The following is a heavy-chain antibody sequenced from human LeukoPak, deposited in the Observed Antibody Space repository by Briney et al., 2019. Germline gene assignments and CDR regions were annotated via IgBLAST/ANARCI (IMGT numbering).Heavy chain of an antibody. J-gene: IGHJ3*02. CDR3: ASRYCSSTSCYGGDAFDI. CDR1: RDSFTNYW. V-gene: IGHV5-51*01. Sequence: GESLKISCKGSRDSFTNYWIGWVRQMPGKGLEWMGLIHPYDSDTRYSPSFQGQVTISVDKSISTAYLQWSSLKASDTTMYYCASRYCSSTSCYGGDAFDIWGQGTMVTVSS. D-gene: IGHD2-2*01. CDR2: IHPYDSDT.